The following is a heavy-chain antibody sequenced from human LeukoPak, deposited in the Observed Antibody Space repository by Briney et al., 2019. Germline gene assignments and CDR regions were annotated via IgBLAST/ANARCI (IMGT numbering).Heavy chain of an antibody. V-gene: IGHV3-49*04. CDR2: IRSKAYGGTT. Sequence: PGGSLRLSCTASGFTFGDYAMSWVRQAPGKGLEWVGFIRSKAYGGTTEYAASVKGRFTISRDDSKSIAYLQMNSLKTEDTAVYYCTRDRSLLWFGELSRLFDYWGQGTLVTVSS. D-gene: IGHD3-10*01. CDR1: GFTFGDYA. J-gene: IGHJ4*02. CDR3: TRDRSLLWFGELSRLFDY.